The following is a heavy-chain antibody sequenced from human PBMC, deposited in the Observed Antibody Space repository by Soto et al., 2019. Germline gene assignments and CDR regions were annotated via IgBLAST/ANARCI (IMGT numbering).Heavy chain of an antibody. CDR2: ISAYGGST. Sequence: PGGSLRLSCSASGFIFSSFAMHWVRQAPGKGLEYVSFISAYGGSTYYADSVKGRFTVSRDDSKNTLYLHMSSLRLEDTALYYCARHFSLLPYFDYWGQGTLVTVSS. CDR3: ARHFSLLPYFDY. J-gene: IGHJ4*02. V-gene: IGHV3-64D*08. D-gene: IGHD3-3*02. CDR1: GFIFSSFA.